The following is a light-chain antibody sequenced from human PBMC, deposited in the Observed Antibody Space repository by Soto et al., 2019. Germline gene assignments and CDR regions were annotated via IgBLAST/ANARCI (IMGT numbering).Light chain of an antibody. Sequence: QSALTQPASVSGSPGQSITISCTGTSSDVGSYNLVSWYQQHPGKAPKLMIYEVSKRPSGVSNRFSGSKSGNTASLTSSGLQAEDEADYYASVFGTGTKLTVL. CDR2: EVS. CDR1: SSDVGSYNL. J-gene: IGLJ1*01. CDR3: SV. V-gene: IGLV2-23*02.